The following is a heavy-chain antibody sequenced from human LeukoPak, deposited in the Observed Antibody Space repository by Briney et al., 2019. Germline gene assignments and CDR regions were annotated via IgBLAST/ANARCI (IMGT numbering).Heavy chain of an antibody. Sequence: PGGSLRLSCAASGFTFSYFAMHWVRQAPGKGLEYISAVSSNGDKTYYADSVKGRFSISRDNSKNTLYLQKGSLRAEDMAVYYCARGGYCSTTSCYEGSGDYYYGMDVWGRGTTVTVSS. D-gene: IGHD2-2*01. J-gene: IGHJ6*04. CDR3: ARGGYCSTTSCYEGSGDYYYGMDV. CDR1: GFTFSYFA. CDR2: VSSNGDKT. V-gene: IGHV3-64*02.